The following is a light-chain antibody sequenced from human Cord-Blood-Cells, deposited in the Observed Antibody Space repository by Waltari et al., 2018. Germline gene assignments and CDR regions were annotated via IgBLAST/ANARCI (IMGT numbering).Light chain of an antibody. CDR2: EGS. CDR1: SIYLGPYNL. Sequence: QAALTQPATVAASPGLSITISHTGTSIYLGPYNLLFLYQQHPGKATKLMIYEGSKRPSGVSNRFSGSKSGNTASLTISGLQAEDEADYYCCSYAGSSTPWVFGGGTKLTVL. CDR3: CSYAGSSTPWV. J-gene: IGLJ3*02. V-gene: IGLV2-23*01.